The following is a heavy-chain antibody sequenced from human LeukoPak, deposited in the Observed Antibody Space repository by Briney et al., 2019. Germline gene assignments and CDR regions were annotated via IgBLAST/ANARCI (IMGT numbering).Heavy chain of an antibody. V-gene: IGHV1-69*01. CDR3: AKMPGEAYYYGSGSYYEGDY. CDR2: IIPIFGTA. Sequence: SVKVSCKASGGTFSSYAISWVRQAPGQGLEWVGGIIPIFGTANYAQKFQGRVTITADESTSTAYMELSSLRSEDTAVYYCAKMPGEAYYYGSGSYYEGDYWGQGTLVTVSS. D-gene: IGHD3-10*01. CDR1: GGTFSSYA. J-gene: IGHJ4*02.